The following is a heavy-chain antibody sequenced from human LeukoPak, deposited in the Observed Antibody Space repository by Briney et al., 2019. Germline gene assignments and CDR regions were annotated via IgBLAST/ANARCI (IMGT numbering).Heavy chain of an antibody. Sequence: GGSLRLSCAASGFIFSSYAMSWVRQSPGKGLEWVSAISGSGGTTYYADYVKGRFTISRDNAKNSLYLQMNSLRAEDTAVYYCARRRYNWNAIDYWGQGTLVTVSS. V-gene: IGHV3-23*01. CDR3: ARRRYNWNAIDY. CDR2: ISGSGGTT. CDR1: GFIFSSYA. J-gene: IGHJ4*02. D-gene: IGHD1-20*01.